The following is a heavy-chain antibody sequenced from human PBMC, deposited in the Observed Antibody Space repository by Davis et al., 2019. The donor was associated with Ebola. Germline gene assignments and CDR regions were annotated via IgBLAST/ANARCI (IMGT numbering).Heavy chain of an antibody. CDR1: GFIFSTYS. CDR3: ARVGDDSSGYSRGFLDS. Sequence: PGGSLRLSCAASGFIFSTYSMNWVRQAPGKGLEWVAIISYDGINKYYEDSVKGRFTISRDNFEKTLYLQMSSLRPEDTAVYYCARVGDDSSGYSRGFLDSWGQGTLVSVSS. V-gene: IGHV3-30*03. J-gene: IGHJ4*02. CDR2: ISYDGINK. D-gene: IGHD3-22*01.